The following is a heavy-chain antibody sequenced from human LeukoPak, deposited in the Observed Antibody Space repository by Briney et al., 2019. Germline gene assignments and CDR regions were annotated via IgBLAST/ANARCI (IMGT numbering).Heavy chain of an antibody. CDR1: GGSFSGYY. CDR2: INHSGST. D-gene: IGHD3-22*01. V-gene: IGHV4-34*01. CDR3: ARGQDYYDSSGYYWGYYYYMDV. Sequence: PSETLSLTCAVYGGSFSGYYWSWIRQPPGKGLEWIGEINHSGSTNYNPSLKGRVTISVDTSKNQFSLKLSSVTAADTAVYYCARGQDYYDSSGYYWGYYYYMDVWGKGTTVTVSS. J-gene: IGHJ6*03.